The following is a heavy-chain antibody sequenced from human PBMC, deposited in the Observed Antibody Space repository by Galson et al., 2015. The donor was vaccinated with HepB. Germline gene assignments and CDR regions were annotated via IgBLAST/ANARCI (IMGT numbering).Heavy chain of an antibody. D-gene: IGHD3-10*01. CDR2: INHSGST. CDR1: GGSFSGYY. Sequence: TLSLTCAVYGGSFSGYYWSWIRQPPGKGLEWIGEINHSGSTNYNPSLKSRVTISVDTSKNQFSLKLSSVTAADTAVYYCAREVTPDLFDYWGQGTLVTVSS. CDR3: AREVTPDLFDY. J-gene: IGHJ4*02. V-gene: IGHV4-34*01.